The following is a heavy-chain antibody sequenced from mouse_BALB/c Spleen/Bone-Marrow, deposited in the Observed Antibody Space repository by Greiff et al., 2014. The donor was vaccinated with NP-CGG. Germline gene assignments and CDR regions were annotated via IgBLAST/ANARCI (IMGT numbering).Heavy chain of an antibody. V-gene: IGHV1-80*01. D-gene: IGHD2-14*01. CDR1: GYAFSSYW. CDR2: IYPGDGDT. J-gene: IGHJ4*01. Sequence: VNVVESGAELVRPGSSVKISCKASGYAFSSYWMNWVKQRPGQGLEWIGQIYPGDGDTNYNGNFKDKATLTVDRSSSTAFMQLSSLTSEDSAVYFCARWYRDPHFAMDYWGPGTSVTVSS. CDR3: ARWYRDPHFAMDY.